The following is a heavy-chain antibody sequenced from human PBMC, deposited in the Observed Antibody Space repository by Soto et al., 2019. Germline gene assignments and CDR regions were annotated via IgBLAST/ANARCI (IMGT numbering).Heavy chain of an antibody. CDR3: ARAYCSSTSCYKIDYYYYGMDV. V-gene: IGHV1-69*06. Sequence: VQLVQSGAEVKKPGSSVKVSCKASGGTFSSYAISWVRQAPGQGLEWMGGIIPIFGTANYAQKFQGRVTITADKSTSTAYMELSSLRSEDTAVYYCARAYCSSTSCYKIDYYYYGMDVWGQGTTVTVSS. D-gene: IGHD2-2*02. CDR2: IIPIFGTA. CDR1: GGTFSSYA. J-gene: IGHJ6*02.